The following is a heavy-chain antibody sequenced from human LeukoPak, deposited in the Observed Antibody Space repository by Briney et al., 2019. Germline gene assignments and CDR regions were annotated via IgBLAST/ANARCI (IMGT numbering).Heavy chain of an antibody. D-gene: IGHD2-15*01. CDR2: IYSGGST. CDR3: ARVAYCSGGTCSYYYYGVDV. V-gene: IGHV3-53*01. Sequence: PGGSLRLPCAASGFTVSSNYMSWVRQAPGKGLGWGSVIYSGGSTYYADSVKGRFTISRDNSKSTLYLQMNSLRAEDTAVYYCARVAYCSGGTCSYYYYGVDVWGQGTTVTVSS. CDR1: GFTVSSNY. J-gene: IGHJ6*02.